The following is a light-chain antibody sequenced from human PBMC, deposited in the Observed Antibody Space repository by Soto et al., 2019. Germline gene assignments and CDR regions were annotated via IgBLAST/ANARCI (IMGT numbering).Light chain of an antibody. V-gene: IGLV2-14*01. CDR2: EVS. CDR1: SSDVGGYNY. Sequence: QSALTQPASVSGSPGKSITISCTGTSSDVGGYNYVSWYQQHPGKAPKLMIYEVSNRPSGVSDRFSGSKSGTTASLTISGLQAEDEADYYCSSYTTTDPYVFGTGTKVTVL. J-gene: IGLJ1*01. CDR3: SSYTTTDPYV.